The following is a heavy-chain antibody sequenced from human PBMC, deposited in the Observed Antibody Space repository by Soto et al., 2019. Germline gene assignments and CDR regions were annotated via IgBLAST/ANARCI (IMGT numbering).Heavy chain of an antibody. J-gene: IGHJ6*02. Sequence: PSETLSLTCALYGGSFSGYYWSWLRQPPGKGLEWIGYISNIGFTRYNPSLKSRVSISVDTSKNQFSLKLTSVTAADTAVYYCTTQGFGGLHGLVDVWGQGTTVTVSS. CDR1: GGSFSGYY. V-gene: IGHV4-59*08. D-gene: IGHD3-10*01. CDR3: TTQGFGGLHGLVDV. CDR2: ISNIGFT.